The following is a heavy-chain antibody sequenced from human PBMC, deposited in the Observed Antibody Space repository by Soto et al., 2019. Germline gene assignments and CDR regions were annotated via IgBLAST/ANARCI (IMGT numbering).Heavy chain of an antibody. V-gene: IGHV3-23*01. J-gene: IGHJ4*02. CDR1: RFAFSSYE. Sequence: EVQLLESVGGLVQPGGSLRLSCVASRFAFSSYEMSWVRQAAGKGLEWVSRVSLTGDRTNYAGSVKGRFTVSRDNFTNALYLAMDSLRPDDTAIYYCARGGGYCTPTSCAIDSWGRGTPVTVSS. D-gene: IGHD2-8*01. CDR2: VSLTGDRT. CDR3: ARGGGYCTPTSCAIDS.